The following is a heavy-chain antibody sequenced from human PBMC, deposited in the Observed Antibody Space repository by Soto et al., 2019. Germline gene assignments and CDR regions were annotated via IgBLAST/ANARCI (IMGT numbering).Heavy chain of an antibody. CDR3: ARPISSGWFGP. Sequence: EVQLVESGGGLVQPGGSLDLSCATSGFDFSGSAMHWVRQSSGRGREWLGRIGTKPNSYATIYAASVKDRFIISRDESKKMVYLHMSGLITEDTAVYYCARPISSGWFGPGGQGTVV. J-gene: IGHJ5*02. D-gene: IGHD6-19*01. CDR2: IGTKPNSYAT. CDR1: GFDFSGSA. V-gene: IGHV3-73*01.